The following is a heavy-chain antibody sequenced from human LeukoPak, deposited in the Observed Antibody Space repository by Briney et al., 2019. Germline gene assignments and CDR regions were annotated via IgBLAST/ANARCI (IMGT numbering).Heavy chain of an antibody. CDR3: GRGWVGMATTHFDY. V-gene: IGHV4-61*02. D-gene: IGHD5-24*01. CDR1: GGSISSASYY. J-gene: IGHJ4*02. Sequence: SETLSLTCTVSGGSISSASYYWTWIRQPAGKGLEWTGRIYTSGSTNYNPSLKSRLTISVDTSKNQFSLKLSSLTASDTAVFYWGRGWVGMATTHFDYWGQGTLVTVFS. CDR2: IYTSGST.